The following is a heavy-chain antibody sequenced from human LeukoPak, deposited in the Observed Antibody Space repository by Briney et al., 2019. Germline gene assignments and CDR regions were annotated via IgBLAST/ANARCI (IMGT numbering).Heavy chain of an antibody. J-gene: IGHJ3*02. CDR1: GGSISSYY. CDR2: IYTSGST. CDR3: ARDLYIRVKKSIAAAGALYAFDI. Sequence: SETLSLTCTVSGGSISSYYWSWIRQPAGNGLEWIGRIYTSGSTNYNPSLKSRVTMSVDTSKNQFSLKLSSVTAADTAVYYCARDLYIRVKKSIAAAGALYAFDIWGQGTMVTVSS. D-gene: IGHD6-13*01. V-gene: IGHV4-4*07.